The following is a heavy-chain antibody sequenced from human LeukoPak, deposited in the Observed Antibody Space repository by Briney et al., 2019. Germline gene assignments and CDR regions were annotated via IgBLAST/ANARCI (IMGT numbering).Heavy chain of an antibody. D-gene: IGHD1-14*01. CDR3: ASTGD. CDR2: IKQDGSEK. J-gene: IGHJ4*02. V-gene: IGHV3-7*01. CDR1: GFTLSSYW. Sequence: GGSLRLSCAASGFTLSSYWMSWVRQAPGKGLEWVANIKQDGSEKFYVDSVKGRFTISRDNAKNSLYLQMNSLRAEDTAVYYCASTGDWGQGTLVTVSS.